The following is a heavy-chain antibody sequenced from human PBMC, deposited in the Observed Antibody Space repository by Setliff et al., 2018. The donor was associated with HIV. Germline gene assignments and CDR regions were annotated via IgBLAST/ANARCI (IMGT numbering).Heavy chain of an antibody. CDR3: ARGGRGARASKIDSSGYYLVY. D-gene: IGHD3-22*01. CDR1: GGSISSSSYY. Sequence: SETLSLTCTVSGGSISSSSYYWGWIRQPPGKGLEWIGSIYYSGSTYYNPSLKSRVTISVDTSKNQFSLKLSSVTAADTAVYYCARGGRGARASKIDSSGYYLVYWGQGTLVTVSS. J-gene: IGHJ4*02. V-gene: IGHV4-39*07. CDR2: IYYSGST.